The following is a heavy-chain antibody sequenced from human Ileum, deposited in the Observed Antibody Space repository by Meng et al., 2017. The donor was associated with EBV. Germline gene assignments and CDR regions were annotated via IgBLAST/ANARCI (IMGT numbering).Heavy chain of an antibody. D-gene: IGHD4-17*01. CDR3: ASGRDYAWHS. J-gene: IGHJ4*02. CDR1: GDSISSNNW. Sequence: QVNVPESGPALVKPSGTLSLTCAVSGDSISSNNWWSWVRQPPGKGLEWIGEIYHSGSTNYNPSFKSRVTMSVDKSKNQISLNLSSVTAADTAVYYCASGRDYAWHSWGRGTLVTVSS. V-gene: IGHV4-4*02. CDR2: IYHSGST.